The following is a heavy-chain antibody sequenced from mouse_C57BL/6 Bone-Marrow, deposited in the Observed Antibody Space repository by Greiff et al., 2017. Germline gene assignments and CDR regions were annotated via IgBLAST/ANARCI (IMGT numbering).Heavy chain of an antibody. J-gene: IGHJ2*01. D-gene: IGHD2-3*01. CDR2: IDPSDSYT. Sequence: QVQLQQPGAELVKPGASVKLSCKASGYTFTSYWMQWVKQRPGQGLEWIGEIDPSDSYTNYNQKFKGKATLTVDTSSSTAYMQRSSLTSEDSAVYFCARDEGYYVGYYFDYWGQGTTLTVSS. CDR1: GYTFTSYW. CDR3: ARDEGYYVGYYFDY. V-gene: IGHV1-50*01.